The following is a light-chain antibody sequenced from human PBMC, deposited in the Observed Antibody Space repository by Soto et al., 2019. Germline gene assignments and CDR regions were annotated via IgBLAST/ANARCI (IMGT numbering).Light chain of an antibody. CDR1: QSVSNNY. V-gene: IGKV3-20*01. Sequence: ASQSVSNNYLAWYQQKPGQAPRLLIYGASKRATGIPDSFFGSGTGKEFYVCIRRLEPEELLGYLCVQYGSLGRTLGQG. J-gene: IGKJ1*01. CDR3: VQYGSLGRT. CDR2: GAS.